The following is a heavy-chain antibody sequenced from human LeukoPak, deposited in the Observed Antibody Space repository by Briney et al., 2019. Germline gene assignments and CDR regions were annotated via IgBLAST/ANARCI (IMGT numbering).Heavy chain of an antibody. CDR2: INPSGGST. Sequence: GASVKVSCKASGYTFTSYYMHWVRQAPGQGLEWMEIINPSGGSTSYAQKFQGRVTMTRDTSTSTVYMELSSLRSEDTAVYYCARGLPGYDISIWFDPWGQGTLVTVSS. J-gene: IGHJ5*02. CDR3: ARGLPGYDISIWFDP. D-gene: IGHD3-9*01. V-gene: IGHV1-46*01. CDR1: GYTFTSYY.